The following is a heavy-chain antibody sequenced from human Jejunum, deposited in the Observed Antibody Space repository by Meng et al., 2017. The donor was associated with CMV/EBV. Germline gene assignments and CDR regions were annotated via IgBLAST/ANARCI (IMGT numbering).Heavy chain of an antibody. CDR2: VYYSGDT. CDR3: ARSFWSAPYNWFDP. V-gene: IGHV4-39*07. CDR1: GGAVFITTYY. D-gene: IGHD3-3*01. Sequence: SGGAVFITTYYGAWIRQPPGKGLEWIGSVYYSGDTYYSPSLKSRVTISIDTSKNHFSLKLTSVTAADTAVYFCARSFWSAPYNWFDPWGQGTLVTVSS. J-gene: IGHJ5*02.